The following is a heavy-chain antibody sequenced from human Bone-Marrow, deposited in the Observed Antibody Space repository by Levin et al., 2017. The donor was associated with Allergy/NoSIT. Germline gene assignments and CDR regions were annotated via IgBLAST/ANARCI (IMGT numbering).Heavy chain of an antibody. CDR2: INAGNGNT. Sequence: VASVKVSCKASGYTFTSYAMHWVRQAPGQRLEWMGWINAGNGNTKYSQKFQGRVTITRDTSASTAYMELSSLRSEDTAVYYCARHRTGGYFDYWGQGTLVTVSS. V-gene: IGHV1-3*01. CDR1: GYTFTSYA. J-gene: IGHJ4*02. CDR3: ARHRTGGYFDY. D-gene: IGHD1-14*01.